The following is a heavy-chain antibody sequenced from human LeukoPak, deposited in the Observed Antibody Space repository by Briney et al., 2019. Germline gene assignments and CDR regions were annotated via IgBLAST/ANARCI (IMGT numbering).Heavy chain of an antibody. Sequence: GGSLRLSCAASGFTFSDYYMSWIRQAPGKGLEWASYISSSGSTIYYADSVKGRFTISRDNAKNSLYLQMNSLRAEDTALYYCAKAKYYDILTGGDAFDIWGQGTMVTVSS. CDR3: AKAKYYDILTGGDAFDI. V-gene: IGHV3-11*01. J-gene: IGHJ3*02. CDR1: GFTFSDYY. D-gene: IGHD3-9*01. CDR2: ISSSGSTI.